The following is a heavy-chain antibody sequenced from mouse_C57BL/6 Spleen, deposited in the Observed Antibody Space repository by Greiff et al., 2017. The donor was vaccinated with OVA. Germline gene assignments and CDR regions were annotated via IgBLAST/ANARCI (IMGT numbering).Heavy chain of an antibody. J-gene: IGHJ2*01. V-gene: IGHV1-50*01. D-gene: IGHD1-1*01. Sequence: QVQLQQPGAELVKPGASVKLSCKASGYTFTSYWMQWVKQRPGQGLEWIGEIDPSDSYTNYNQKFKGKATLTVDTSSSTAYMQLSSLTSEDSAVYYCARRDYYGSSGNWGQGTTLTVSS. CDR2: IDPSDSYT. CDR3: ARRDYYGSSGN. CDR1: GYTFTSYW.